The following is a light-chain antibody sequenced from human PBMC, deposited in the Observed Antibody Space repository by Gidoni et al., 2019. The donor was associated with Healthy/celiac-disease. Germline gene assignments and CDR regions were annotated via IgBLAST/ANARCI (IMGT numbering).Light chain of an antibody. V-gene: IGKV1-39*01. CDR2: AAS. Sequence: DIQMTKSPSSLSTSVGDRVTITCQASQSISSYINWYQQKPGKAPKLLIYAASSLQSGVPSRFSGSGSGTDFTLTISSLQPEDFATYYCQQCYSSPWTFGQGTKVEIK. CDR1: QSISSY. CDR3: QQCYSSPWT. J-gene: IGKJ1*01.